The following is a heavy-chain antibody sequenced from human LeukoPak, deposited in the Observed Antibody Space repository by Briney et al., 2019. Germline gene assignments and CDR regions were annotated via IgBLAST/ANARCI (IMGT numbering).Heavy chain of an antibody. J-gene: IGHJ6*02. D-gene: IGHD3-10*01. CDR3: ARDGSGSYYLDYYYGMDV. CDR2: IYPGDSDT. V-gene: IGHV5-51*01. Sequence: GESLKISCKGSGYSFTSYWIGWVRQMPGKGLEWRGIIYPGDSDTRYSPSFQGQVTISADKSISTAYLQWSSLKASDTAMYYCARDGSGSYYLDYYYGMDVWGQGTTVTVSS. CDR1: GYSFTSYW.